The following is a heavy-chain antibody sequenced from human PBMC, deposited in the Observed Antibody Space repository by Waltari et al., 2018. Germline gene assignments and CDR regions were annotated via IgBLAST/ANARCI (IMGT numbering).Heavy chain of an antibody. CDR3: AREWGVMVGTAGYYFDY. V-gene: IGHV3-21*01. Sequence: EVQLVGSGGGLVKPGGSLRLACAASGFTFSSYTMNWVRQAPGKGLECVSVSSSGSSYRYYADSVKGRFTISRDNAKNSLYLQMNSLRAEDTAVYYCAREWGVMVGTAGYYFDYWGQGTLVTVSS. D-gene: IGHD2-15*01. CDR1: GFTFSSYT. CDR2: SSSGSSYR. J-gene: IGHJ4*02.